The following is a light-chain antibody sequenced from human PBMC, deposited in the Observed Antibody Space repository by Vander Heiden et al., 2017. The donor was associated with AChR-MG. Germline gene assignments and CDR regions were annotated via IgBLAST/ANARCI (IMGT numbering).Light chain of an antibody. V-gene: IGLV1-44*01. CDR3: ATWDDSLNGFVV. CDR2: SDY. J-gene: IGLJ2*01. Sequence: HSLLPPPPSVSGTPGQRVTSSCSGSNANIGDNPGNWCQQLPGTAPKLLIYSDYKRPSGVPDRVSGSKSGTSASRAIRGLQSEDEADYICATWDDSLNGFVVFGGGTKLTVL. CDR1: NANIGDNP.